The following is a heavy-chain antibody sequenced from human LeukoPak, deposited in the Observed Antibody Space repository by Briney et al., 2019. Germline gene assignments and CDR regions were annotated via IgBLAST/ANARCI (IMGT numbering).Heavy chain of an antibody. J-gene: IGHJ4*02. V-gene: IGHV3-23*01. CDR3: AKGAYDYIEIAYFDY. CDR1: GFTFSNAW. Sequence: GGSLRLSCAASGFTFSNAWMSWVRQAPGKGLEWVSLIIGSSGSTFYADSVKGRFTISRDKSKNTLYLQMNSLRAEDTAVYYCAKGAYDYIEIAYFDYWGQGSLVTVSS. CDR2: IIGSSGST. D-gene: IGHD5-12*01.